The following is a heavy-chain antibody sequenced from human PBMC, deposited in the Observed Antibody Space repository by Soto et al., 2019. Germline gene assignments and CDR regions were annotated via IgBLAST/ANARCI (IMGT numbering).Heavy chain of an antibody. D-gene: IGHD3-3*01. CDR3: ARESRRSGVVIPTVAFDI. J-gene: IGHJ3*02. Sequence: QVQLQESGPGLVKPSQTLSLTCTVSGGSISSGGYYWSWIRQHPGKGLEWIGYIYYSGSTYYNPSLKRRVTISVDTSKNQFSLKLSSVTAADTAVYYCARESRRSGVVIPTVAFDIWGQGTMVTVSS. V-gene: IGHV4-31*03. CDR2: IYYSGST. CDR1: GGSISSGGYY.